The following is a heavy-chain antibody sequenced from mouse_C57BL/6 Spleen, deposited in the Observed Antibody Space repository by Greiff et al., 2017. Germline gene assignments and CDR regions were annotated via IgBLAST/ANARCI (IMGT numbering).Heavy chain of an antibody. Sequence: QVQLQQSGPELVKPGASVKISCKASGYAFSSSWMNWVKQRPGKGLEWIGRIYPGDGDTNYNGKFKGKATLTADKSSSTAYMQLSSLTSEDSAVYFCARASLYYGSSYGAMDYWGQGTSVTVSS. D-gene: IGHD1-1*01. CDR1: GYAFSSSW. CDR3: ARASLYYGSSYGAMDY. V-gene: IGHV1-82*01. J-gene: IGHJ4*01. CDR2: IYPGDGDT.